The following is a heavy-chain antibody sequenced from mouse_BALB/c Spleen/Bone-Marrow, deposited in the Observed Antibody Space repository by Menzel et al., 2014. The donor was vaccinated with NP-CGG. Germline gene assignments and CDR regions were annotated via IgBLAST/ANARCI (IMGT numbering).Heavy chain of an antibody. V-gene: IGHV14-3*02. J-gene: IGHJ3*01. D-gene: IGHD1-1*01. CDR1: GFNIKDTY. CDR3: AVYYYGSSLFAY. CDR2: IDPANGNT. Sequence: VQLQQSGAELVKPGASVKLSCTASGFNIKDTYMHWVKQRPEQGLEWIGRIDPANGNTKYDPKFQGKATITGDTSSNTAYLQLSSLTSEDTAVYYCAVYYYGSSLFAYWGQGTLVTVSA.